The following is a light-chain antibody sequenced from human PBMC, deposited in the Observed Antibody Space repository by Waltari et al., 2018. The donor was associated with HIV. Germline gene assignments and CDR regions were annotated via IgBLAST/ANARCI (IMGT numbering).Light chain of an antibody. Sequence: QSLLTQPPSASGTPGQRVSISCSGSSSNIGSNAVNWYQQLPGTAPQLLIYNNNQRPSCVPDRFSGSKSGTSASLSISGLQSEDEAAYYCAAWDDSLNGVMFGGGTTLTVL. CDR2: NNN. J-gene: IGLJ3*02. V-gene: IGLV1-44*01. CDR1: SSNIGSNA. CDR3: AAWDDSLNGVM.